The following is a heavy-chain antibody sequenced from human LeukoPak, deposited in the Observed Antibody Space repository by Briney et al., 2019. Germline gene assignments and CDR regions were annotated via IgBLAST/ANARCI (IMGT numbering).Heavy chain of an antibody. Sequence: SETLSLTCTVSGGSISSSSYFWGWIRQPPGEGLEWIGTIYYSGTTYYNPSLGSRVTISLDTSKNQFSLKLTSVTAADTAVYYCARRSTKENGFDFWGQGTLVTVSS. CDR3: ARRSTKENGFDF. J-gene: IGHJ4*02. CDR2: IYYSGTT. CDR1: GGSISSSSYF. V-gene: IGHV4-39*01. D-gene: IGHD1-1*01.